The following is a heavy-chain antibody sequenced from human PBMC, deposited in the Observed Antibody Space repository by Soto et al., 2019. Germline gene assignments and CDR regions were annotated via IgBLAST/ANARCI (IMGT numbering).Heavy chain of an antibody. D-gene: IGHD4-17*01. V-gene: IGHV1-18*01. CDR1: GYTFTTYG. CDR3: ARGAYGDPSFDY. CDR2: IRSNNGNT. Sequence: QVQLVQSGGEVKKPGASVKVSCKASGYTFTTYGISWVRQAPGQGLEWVGWIRSNNGNTRYAQKLQGRVTMTTDTSTSTAYMELRSLRSDDTAVYYCARGAYGDPSFDYWGQGTLVTVSS. J-gene: IGHJ4*02.